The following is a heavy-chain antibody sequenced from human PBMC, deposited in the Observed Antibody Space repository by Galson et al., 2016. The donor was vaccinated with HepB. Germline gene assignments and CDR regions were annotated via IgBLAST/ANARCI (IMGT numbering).Heavy chain of an antibody. V-gene: IGHV2-70*13. J-gene: IGHJ4*02. Sequence: PALVKPTQTLTLTCTFSGFSLSTSGMCVSWIRQPPGKALEWLALIDWDDDKSYTTSLKTRLTISKDTSKNQVVLTMTNMDPVDTATYYCARILHYYGSGSYRYGEFDYWGQGTLVTVSS. CDR3: ARILHYYGSGSYRYGEFDY. CDR1: GFSLSTSGMC. D-gene: IGHD3-10*01. CDR2: IDWDDDK.